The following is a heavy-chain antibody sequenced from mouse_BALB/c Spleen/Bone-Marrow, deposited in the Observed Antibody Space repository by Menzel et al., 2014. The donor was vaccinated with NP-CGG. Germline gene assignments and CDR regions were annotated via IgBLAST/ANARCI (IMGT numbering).Heavy chain of an antibody. Sequence: EVQLQQSGPELVKPGASMKISCKASGYSFTGYTMNWVKQSHGKSLEWIGLINPYNGGTSYNQKFKDKATLTVDKSSSTAYMELLSLTSEDSAVYYCTRGLEYVVDYWGQGTSVTVSS. CDR2: INPYNGGT. CDR1: GYSFTGYT. CDR3: TRGLEYVVDY. D-gene: IGHD2-13*01. V-gene: IGHV1-26*01. J-gene: IGHJ4*01.